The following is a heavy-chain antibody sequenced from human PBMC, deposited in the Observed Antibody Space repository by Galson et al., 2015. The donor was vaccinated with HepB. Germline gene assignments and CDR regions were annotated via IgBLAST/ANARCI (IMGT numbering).Heavy chain of an antibody. J-gene: IGHJ4*02. V-gene: IGHV4-39*07. CDR2: IYYSGST. D-gene: IGHD3-10*01. CDR1: GGSISSSSYY. Sequence: ETLSLTCTVSGGSISSSSYYWGWIRQPPGKGLEWVGSIYYSGSTYYNPSLKSRVTISVDTSKNQFSLKLSSVTAADTAVYYCARDPLTAGGPSDYWGQGTLVAVS. CDR3: ARDPLTAGGPSDY.